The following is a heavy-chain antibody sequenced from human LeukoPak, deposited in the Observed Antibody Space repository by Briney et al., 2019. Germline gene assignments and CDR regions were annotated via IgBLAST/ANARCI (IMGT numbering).Heavy chain of an antibody. CDR3: ARGGGIVVVNGCAFDI. CDR1: GGSFSGYY. Sequence: PSETLSLTCAVYGGSFSGYYWSWIRQPPGKGLEWIGEINHSGSTNYNPFLKSRVTISVDTSKNQFSLKLSSVTAADTAVYYCARGGGIVVVNGCAFDIWGQGTMVTVSS. CDR2: INHSGST. V-gene: IGHV4-34*01. D-gene: IGHD2-2*01. J-gene: IGHJ3*02.